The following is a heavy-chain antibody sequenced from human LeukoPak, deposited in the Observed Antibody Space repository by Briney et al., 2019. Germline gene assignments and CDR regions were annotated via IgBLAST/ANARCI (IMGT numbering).Heavy chain of an antibody. D-gene: IGHD6-19*01. CDR1: GYTFTGYY. CDR2: INPNSGGI. J-gene: IGHJ3*02. CDR3: ARVDYTSGWYENHDAFDI. Sequence: ASVKVSCKASGYTFTGYYIHWVRQAPGQGLEWMGWINPNSGGINYAQKFQGRVTVTRDTSISTAYMEVRSLRSDDTAVYYCARVDYTSGWYENHDAFDIWGQGIMVTVSS. V-gene: IGHV1-2*02.